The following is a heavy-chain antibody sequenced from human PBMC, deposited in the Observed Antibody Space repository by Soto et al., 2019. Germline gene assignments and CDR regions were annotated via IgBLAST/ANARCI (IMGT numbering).Heavy chain of an antibody. CDR3: ARGMYYYDSSFDL. CDR1: GYTFTSYY. D-gene: IGHD3-22*01. J-gene: IGHJ2*01. CDR2: INPSGGST. Sequence: ASVKVSCKASGYTFTSYYMHWLRQAPGQGLEWMGIINPSGGSTSYAQKFQGRITMTRDTSTSTVYMELSSLSSEDTAVYYCARGMYYYDSSFDLWGRGTLVTVS. V-gene: IGHV1-46*01.